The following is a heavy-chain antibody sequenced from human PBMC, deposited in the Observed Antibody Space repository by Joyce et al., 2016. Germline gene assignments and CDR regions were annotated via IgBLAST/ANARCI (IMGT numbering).Heavy chain of an antibody. V-gene: IGHV3-53*01. J-gene: IGHJ4*02. CDR3: ARGPSGTATIQ. CDR1: GFTVYNNY. Sequence: EVQLVESGGGLIQPGGSLRLSCAASGFTVYNNYMAWVRQAPGKGLEWVAIIYSIGTTYYGDSVKGRCTIARDKSKNTLYLQMNSLRADDTGVYYCARGPSGTATIQGGQGTLVTVSS. CDR2: IYSIGTT. D-gene: IGHD3-10*01.